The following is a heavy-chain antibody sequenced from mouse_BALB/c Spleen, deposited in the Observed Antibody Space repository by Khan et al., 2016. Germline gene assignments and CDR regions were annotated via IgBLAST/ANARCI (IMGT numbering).Heavy chain of an antibody. Sequence: VQLQESGAELAKPGASVKMSCKASGYTFTSYWMHWVKQRPGQGLEWIGYINPSTGYTEYNQKFKDKATLTADKSSSTAYMQLSSLTSEDSAVXDCARKGAIDWDWFAYWGQGTLVTVSA. J-gene: IGHJ3*01. CDR3: ARKGAIDWDWFAY. CDR2: INPSTGYT. V-gene: IGHV1-7*01. D-gene: IGHD4-1*01. CDR1: GYTFTSYW.